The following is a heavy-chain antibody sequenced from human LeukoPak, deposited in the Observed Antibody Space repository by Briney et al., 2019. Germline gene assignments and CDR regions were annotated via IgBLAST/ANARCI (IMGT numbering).Heavy chain of an antibody. D-gene: IGHD4-17*01. J-gene: IGHJ4*02. CDR3: AILTVTTDFNLDY. CDR1: GYTFTGYY. Sequence: ASVKVSCKASGYTFTGYYMHWVRQAPGQGLEWMGWINPNSGGTNYAQKFQGRVTMTRDTSISTAYMELSRLRSDDTAVYYCAILTVTTDFNLDYWGQGTLVTVSS. V-gene: IGHV1-2*02. CDR2: INPNSGGT.